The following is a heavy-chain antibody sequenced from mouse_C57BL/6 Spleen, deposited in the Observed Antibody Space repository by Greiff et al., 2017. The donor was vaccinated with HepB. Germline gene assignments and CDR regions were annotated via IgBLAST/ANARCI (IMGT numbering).Heavy chain of an antibody. D-gene: IGHD1-1*01. Sequence: EVMLVESGGGLVKPGGSLKLSCAASGFTFSDYGMHWVRQAPEKGLEWVAYISSGSSTIYYADTVKGRFTISRDNAKNTLFLQMTSLRSEDTAMYYCATTVVARFYAMDYWGQGTSVTVSS. CDR1: GFTFSDYG. J-gene: IGHJ4*01. V-gene: IGHV5-17*01. CDR3: ATTVVARFYAMDY. CDR2: ISSGSSTI.